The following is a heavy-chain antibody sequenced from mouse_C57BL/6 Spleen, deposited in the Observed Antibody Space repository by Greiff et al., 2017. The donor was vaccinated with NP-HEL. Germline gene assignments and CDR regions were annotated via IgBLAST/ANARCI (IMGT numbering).Heavy chain of an antibody. CDR3: ARGLWYYGSSYGY. CDR1: GYTFTSYW. CDR2: IYPSDSET. V-gene: IGHV1-61*01. Sequence: VKLQQPGAELVRPGSSVKLSCKASGYTFTSYWMDWVKQRPGQGLEWIGNIYPSDSETHYNQKFKDKATLTVDKSSSTAYMQLSSLTSEDSAVYYCARGLWYYGSSYGYWGQGTTLTVSS. D-gene: IGHD1-1*01. J-gene: IGHJ2*01.